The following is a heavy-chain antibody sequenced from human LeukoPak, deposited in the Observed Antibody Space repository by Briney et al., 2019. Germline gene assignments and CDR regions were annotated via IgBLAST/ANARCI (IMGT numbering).Heavy chain of an antibody. CDR1: GFTFSSYW. J-gene: IGHJ4*02. Sequence: GGSLRLSCAASGFTFSSYWMHWVRQAPGKGLVWVSRINSDGSTTTYADSVTGRFTISRDNAKNTQYLQMNSLRAEDTAVYYCASGAIAAAGTSRRFDYWGQGTLVTVSS. CDR2: INSDGSTT. D-gene: IGHD6-13*01. CDR3: ASGAIAAAGTSRRFDY. V-gene: IGHV3-74*01.